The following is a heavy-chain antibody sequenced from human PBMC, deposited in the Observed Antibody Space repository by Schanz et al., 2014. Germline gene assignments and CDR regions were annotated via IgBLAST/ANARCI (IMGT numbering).Heavy chain of an antibody. Sequence: EVQLVESGGGLVKPGDSLRLSCAASGFTFSSYTMKWVRQAPGKGLEWVSYISSSSSTIYYADSVKGRFTISRDNAKNSLYLQMNSLRAEDTAVYYCARGYGDSPTDFWGQGTMVTVSS. CDR2: ISSSSSTI. D-gene: IGHD4-17*01. CDR1: GFTFSSYT. V-gene: IGHV3-48*01. J-gene: IGHJ3*01. CDR3: ARGYGDSPTDF.